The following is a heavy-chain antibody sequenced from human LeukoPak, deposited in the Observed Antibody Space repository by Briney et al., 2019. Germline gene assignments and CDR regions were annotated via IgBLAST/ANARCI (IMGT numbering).Heavy chain of an antibody. D-gene: IGHD1-1*01. CDR1: DDSITMYY. CDR2: VDRTGST. J-gene: IGHJ6*03. Sequence: LETLSLTCSVSDDSITMYYWTWIRQPPGKGLEWIGYVDRTGSTNFNPSLNGRVSISRDTTKNLFSLRLRSVTAADTAVYFCARGRVSSSTWYSTYYYYFYMDVWGKGTTVTVSS. CDR3: ARGRVSSSTWYSTYYYYFYMDV. V-gene: IGHV4-59*01.